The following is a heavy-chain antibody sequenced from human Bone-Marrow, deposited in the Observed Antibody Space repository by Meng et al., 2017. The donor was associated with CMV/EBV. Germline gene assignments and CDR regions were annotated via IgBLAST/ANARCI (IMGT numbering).Heavy chain of an antibody. CDR2: IYHSGST. J-gene: IGHJ4*02. CDR3: ARGRGLFWSGYFIFDY. CDR1: GGSISSSNW. D-gene: IGHD3-3*01. Sequence: SCAVSGGSISSSNWWSWVRQPPGKGLEWIGEIYHSGSTNYNPSLKSRVTISVDKSKNQFSLKLSSVTAADTAVYYCARGRGLFWSGYFIFDYWGQGTLVTVSS. V-gene: IGHV4-4*02.